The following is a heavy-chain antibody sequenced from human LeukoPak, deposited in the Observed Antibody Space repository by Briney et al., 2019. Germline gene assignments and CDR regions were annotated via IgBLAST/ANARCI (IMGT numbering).Heavy chain of an antibody. CDR2: IYHSGST. J-gene: IGHJ4*02. D-gene: IGHD6-19*01. CDR3: AKSNYRSVAGTRGGYFDH. CDR1: GGSISSSNW. V-gene: IGHV4-4*02. Sequence: SGTLSLTCAVSGGSISSSNWWCWVRQPPGKGLEWIGEIYHSGSTNYNPSLKSRVTISVDKSKNQFSLKLSSVTAADTAVYYCAKSNYRSVAGTRGGYFDHWGQGTLVTVSS.